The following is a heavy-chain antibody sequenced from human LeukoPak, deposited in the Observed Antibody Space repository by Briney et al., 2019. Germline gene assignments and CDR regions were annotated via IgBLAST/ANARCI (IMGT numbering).Heavy chain of an antibody. CDR1: GFTFSSYS. D-gene: IGHD5-12*01. CDR2: ISSSSSYI. CDR3: ARDQEASVSGYDLYYYYYGMGV. J-gene: IGHJ6*02. Sequence: PGGSLRLSCAASGFTFSSYSMNWVRQAPGKGLEWVSSISSSSSYIYYADSVKGRFTISRDNAKNSLYLQMNSLRAEDTAVYYCARDQEASVSGYDLYYYYYGMGVWGQGTTVTVSS. V-gene: IGHV3-21*01.